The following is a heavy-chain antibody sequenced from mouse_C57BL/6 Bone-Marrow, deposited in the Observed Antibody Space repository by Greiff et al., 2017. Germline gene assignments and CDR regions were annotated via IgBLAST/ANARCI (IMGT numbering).Heavy chain of an antibody. CDR2: INPSNGGT. CDR1: GYTFTSYW. D-gene: IGHD2-4*01. J-gene: IGHJ2*01. V-gene: IGHV1-53*01. CDR3: ARPYDYDAYYFDY. Sequence: VKLQQPGPELVKPGASVKLSCKASGYTFTSYWMHWVKQRPGQGLEWIGNINPSNGGTNYNEKFKSKATLTVDKSSSTAYVQLSSLTSEDSAVYDCARPYDYDAYYFDYWGQGTTRTVSS.